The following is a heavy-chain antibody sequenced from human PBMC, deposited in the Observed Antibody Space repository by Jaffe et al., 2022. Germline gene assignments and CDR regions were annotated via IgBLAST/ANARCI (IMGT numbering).Heavy chain of an antibody. CDR1: GYTLKKFP. J-gene: IGHJ5*02. CDR2: LNTEAAKP. Sequence: QVQLVQSGSELKRPGDSVKVSCEASGYTLKKFPMIWVRQAPGQGPEWMGWLNTEAAKPTYAQGFTGRFVFSLDTSVNTAYLQINSLKAEDTAVYYCAKGGRDDYNEAYNWLDPWGQGTLVTVSS. D-gene: IGHD4-4*01. CDR3: AKGGRDDYNEAYNWLDP. V-gene: IGHV7-4-1*02.